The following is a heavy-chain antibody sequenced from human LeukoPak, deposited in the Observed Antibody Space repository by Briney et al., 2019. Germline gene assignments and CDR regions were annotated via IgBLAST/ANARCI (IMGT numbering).Heavy chain of an antibody. J-gene: IGHJ5*02. D-gene: IGHD1-26*01. V-gene: IGHV1-18*01. CDR2: ISAYNGNT. Sequence: ASVKVSCKASGYTFSSYGISWVRQAPGQGLEWMGWISAYNGNTNYAQKLQGRVTMTTDTSTSTAYMELRSLRSDDTAVYYCARLEELRNWFDPWGQGTLVTVSS. CDR3: ARLEELRNWFDP. CDR1: GYTFSSYG.